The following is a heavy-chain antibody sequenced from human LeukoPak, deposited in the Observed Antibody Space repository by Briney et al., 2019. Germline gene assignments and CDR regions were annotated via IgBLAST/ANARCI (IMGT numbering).Heavy chain of an antibody. CDR1: GASISSSY. V-gene: IGHV4-59*01. J-gene: IGHJ3*02. D-gene: IGHD3-22*01. CDR2: IYYSGST. Sequence: SGTLSLTCTVSGASISSSYWSWVRQPPGRRLEWIGFIYYSGSTNSNPSLKSRVTISADTSKNQFSLKLSSVTAADTALYYCVRGNYDNRGYSNAFDIWGQGAMVTVSS. CDR3: VRGNYDNRGYSNAFDI.